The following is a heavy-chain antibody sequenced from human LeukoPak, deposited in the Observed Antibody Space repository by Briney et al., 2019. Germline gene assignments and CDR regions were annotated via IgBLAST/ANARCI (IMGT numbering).Heavy chain of an antibody. CDR1: GYTFTGYY. Sequence: ASVKVSCKASGYTFTGYYMHWVRQAPGQGLEWMGWINPNSGGTNYAQKFQGRVTMTRDTSISTAYMELSRLRSDDTAVYYCAGRTMVQGVHYNWFDPWGQGTLVTVSS. V-gene: IGHV1-2*02. CDR2: INPNSGGT. CDR3: AGRTMVQGVHYNWFDP. J-gene: IGHJ5*02. D-gene: IGHD3-10*01.